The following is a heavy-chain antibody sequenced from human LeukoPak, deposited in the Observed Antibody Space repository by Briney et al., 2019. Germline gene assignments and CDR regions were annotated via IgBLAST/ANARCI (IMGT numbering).Heavy chain of an antibody. V-gene: IGHV4-59*01. J-gene: IGHJ4*02. CDR2: IYYSGST. CDR1: GGSIDTYF. Sequence: SETLSLTCTVSGGSIDTYFWAWIRQPPGKGLEWIGYIYYSGSTYYHPSLQSRVTISLDTSRNQISLKLNSVTTADTAVYFCARDYGGNSHFDYWGQGTQVTVSS. CDR3: ARDYGGNSHFDY. D-gene: IGHD4-23*01.